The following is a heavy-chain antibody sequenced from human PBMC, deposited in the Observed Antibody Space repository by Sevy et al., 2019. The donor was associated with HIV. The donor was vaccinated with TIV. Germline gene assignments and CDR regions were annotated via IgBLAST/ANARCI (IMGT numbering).Heavy chain of an antibody. CDR1: GFTYSSYG. J-gene: IGHJ4*02. V-gene: IGHV3-33*01. D-gene: IGHD6-19*01. CDR3: ARESIAVAGIGYYFDY. CDR2: IWYDGTNK. Sequence: GESLKISCAASGFTYSSYGTHWVRQAPGKGLEWVAVIWYDGTNKEYADSVKGRFTISRDNSKNTLYLQVNSLRAEDTAVYYCARESIAVAGIGYYFDYWGQGTLVTVSS.